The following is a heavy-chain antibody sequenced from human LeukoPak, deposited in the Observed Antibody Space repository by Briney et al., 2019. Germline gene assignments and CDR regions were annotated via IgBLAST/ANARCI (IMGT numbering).Heavy chain of an antibody. CDR1: GFTFNDYA. J-gene: IGHJ4*02. D-gene: IGHD5-24*01. V-gene: IGHV3-43*02. CDR3: AKDPGRDHYNGHY. Sequence: GGSLRLSCAASGFTFNDYAMHWVRQAPGKGLEWVSLISGDGGSTYYADSVKGRFTISRDNSKNSLYMQMNSLRTEDTALYYCAKDPGRDHYNGHYWGQGTLVTVSS. CDR2: ISGDGGST.